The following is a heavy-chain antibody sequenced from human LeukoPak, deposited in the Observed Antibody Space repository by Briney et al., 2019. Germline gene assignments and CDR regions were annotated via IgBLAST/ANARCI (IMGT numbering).Heavy chain of an antibody. V-gene: IGHV4-34*01. D-gene: IGHD1-1*01. Sequence: SETLSLTCSVYGGSFNDYDWSWVRQAPGRGLQWIGETNESGATNCDPSLKSRVTMSIDTSKSQFSLSLRSVTAADTAVYFCARYVPVKTGPTRASFDYWGQGILVSVSS. CDR3: ARYVPVKTGPTRASFDY. CDR2: TNESGAT. J-gene: IGHJ4*02. CDR1: GGSFNDYD.